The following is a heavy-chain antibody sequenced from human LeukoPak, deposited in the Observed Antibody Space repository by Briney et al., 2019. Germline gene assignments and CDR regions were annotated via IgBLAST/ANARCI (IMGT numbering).Heavy chain of an antibody. CDR2: IHYTGEP. V-gene: IGHV4-59*11. J-gene: IGHJ6*02. Sequence: PETLSLTCSVSGGSISGHYWTWIRQPPGKGLEWIGQIHYTGEPDYNPSLKSRITISVDTSKNQVSLQVSSVTAADSAIYYCARFGVDYDMDVWGHGTTVTVFS. CDR3: ARFGVDYDMDV. D-gene: IGHD3-16*01. CDR1: GGSISGHY.